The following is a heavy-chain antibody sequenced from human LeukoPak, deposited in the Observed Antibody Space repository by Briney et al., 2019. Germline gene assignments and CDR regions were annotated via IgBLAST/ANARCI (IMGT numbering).Heavy chain of an antibody. CDR3: AKASSMVRGAMTLFEH. J-gene: IGHJ4*02. CDR1: GFTFSNYA. V-gene: IGHV3-23*01. D-gene: IGHD3-10*01. Sequence: GGSLRLSCAASGFTFSNYAMSWVRQAPGKGLEWVSTISGSGGSTYYADSVKGRFTVSRDKSKSTQYLQMNSLRAEDTAVYYCAKASSMVRGAMTLFEHWGQGTLVTVSS. CDR2: ISGSGGST.